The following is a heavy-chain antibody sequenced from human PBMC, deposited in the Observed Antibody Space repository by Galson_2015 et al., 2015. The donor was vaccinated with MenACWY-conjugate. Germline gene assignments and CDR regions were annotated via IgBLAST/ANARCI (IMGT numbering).Heavy chain of an antibody. V-gene: IGHV3-23*01. CDR2: ITTSGRST. J-gene: IGHJ4*02. D-gene: IGHD3-10*01. Sequence: SLRLSCAASGFTFNSYAMGWVRQAPGKGLEWVSTITTSGRSTYYADSVKGRFTVSRDNSKDTLFLQMNILRAEDTAVYYCAKDTSYGSGIVADFDSWGQGTVVTVS. CDR3: AKDTSYGSGIVADFDS. CDR1: GFTFNSYA.